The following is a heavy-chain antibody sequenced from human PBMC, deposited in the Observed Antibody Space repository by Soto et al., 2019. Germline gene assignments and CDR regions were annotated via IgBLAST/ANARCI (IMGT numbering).Heavy chain of an antibody. Sequence: QVQLVQSGAEVKKPGASVKVSCTASGYTFTSYGISWLRQAPAQGLEWMGWISAYNGNTNYALKLQGRVTMTTDTSTSPAYVELRSLRSDATAVYYCARVVNGNDLDYYYYYMAVWGKGTTVAVS. CDR3: ARVVNGNDLDYYYYYMAV. D-gene: IGHD1-1*01. CDR1: GYTFTSYG. V-gene: IGHV1-18*01. J-gene: IGHJ6*03. CDR2: ISAYNGNT.